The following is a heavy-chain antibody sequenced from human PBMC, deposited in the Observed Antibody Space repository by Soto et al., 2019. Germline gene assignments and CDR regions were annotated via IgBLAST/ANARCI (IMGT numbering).Heavy chain of an antibody. Sequence: GGSLRLSCAASGFTFSSYGMHWVRQAPGKGLEWVAVISYDGSNKYYADSVKGRFTISRDNSKNTLYLQMNSLRAEDTAVYYCAKAAGYGDLYYYYMDVWGKGTTVTVSS. CDR1: GFTFSSYG. CDR2: ISYDGSNK. J-gene: IGHJ6*03. V-gene: IGHV3-30*18. D-gene: IGHD4-17*01. CDR3: AKAAGYGDLYYYYMDV.